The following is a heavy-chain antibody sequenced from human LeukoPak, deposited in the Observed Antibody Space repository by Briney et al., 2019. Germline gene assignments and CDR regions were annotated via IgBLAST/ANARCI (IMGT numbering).Heavy chain of an antibody. Sequence: ASVKVSCKASGYTFTSYDINWVQQATGQGLEWMGYMNPNSGNTGYAQKFQGRVSMTWDTSMGTAYMELSSLRSEDTAVYYCARGDYHYGGTDYWGQGTLVTVSS. J-gene: IGHJ4*02. CDR1: GYTFTSYD. D-gene: IGHD4-23*01. CDR3: ARGDYHYGGTDY. CDR2: MNPNSGNT. V-gene: IGHV1-8*01.